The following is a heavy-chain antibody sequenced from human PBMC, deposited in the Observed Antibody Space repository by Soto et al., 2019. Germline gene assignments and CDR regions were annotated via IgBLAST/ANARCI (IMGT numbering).Heavy chain of an antibody. J-gene: IGHJ6*02. CDR2: ISNDGLNK. CDR1: GFSFSAYG. V-gene: IGHV3-30*03. CDR3: ARPRAAYYYYYGMNV. Sequence: QVQLVESGGGVVQPGRSLRLSCVASGFSFSAYGMHWVRRAPGKGLEWVAVISNDGLNKYYADSVKGRFGISRVDCKNTLFLQMNSLRAEDTAIYYCARPRAAYYYYYGMNVWGQGTSVTVSS. D-gene: IGHD6-13*01.